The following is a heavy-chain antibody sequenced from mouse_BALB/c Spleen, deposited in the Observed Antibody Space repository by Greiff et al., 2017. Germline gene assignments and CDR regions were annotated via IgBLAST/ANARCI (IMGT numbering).Heavy chain of an antibody. CDR3: ARRGGAYGNYGAYWYFDV. Sequence: EVKLQESGPELVKPGASVKMSCKASGYTFTSYVMHWVKQKPGQGLEWIEYINPYNDGTKYNEKFKGKATLTSDKSSSTAYMELSSLTSEDSAVYYCARRGGAYGNYGAYWYFDVWGAGTTVTVSS. CDR2: INPYNDGT. D-gene: IGHD2-10*02. J-gene: IGHJ1*01. CDR1: GYTFTSYV. V-gene: IGHV1-14*01.